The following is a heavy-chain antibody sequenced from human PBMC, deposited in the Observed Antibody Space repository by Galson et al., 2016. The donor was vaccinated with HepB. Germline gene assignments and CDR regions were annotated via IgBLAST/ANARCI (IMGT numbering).Heavy chain of an antibody. CDR1: GFTFRDYG. D-gene: IGHD2-2*01. CDR2: ISRSGDST. J-gene: IGHJ6*04. Sequence: SLRLSCAASGFTFRDYGMTWVRQAPGKGLEVVSSISRSGDSTDYADSVVKGRFTISRDNSKNTLSLQMNSLTADDTAIYYCVQGSTAPAVWGKGTTVTVSS. V-gene: IGHV3-23*01. CDR3: VQGSTAPAV.